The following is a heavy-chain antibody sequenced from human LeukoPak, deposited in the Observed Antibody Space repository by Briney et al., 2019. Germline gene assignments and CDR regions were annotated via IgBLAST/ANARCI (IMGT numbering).Heavy chain of an antibody. V-gene: IGHV3-7*01. CDR2: IKKEGSEK. CDR3: AKLNNYAFDF. J-gene: IGHJ3*01. Sequence: GGSLRLSCAASGFTFSSYWMSWVRQAPGKGLEWVANIKKEGSEKCYVDSVKGRFTISRDNAKNSLYLEMNSLRVEDTAVYYCAKLNNYAFDFWGQGTMVTVSS. D-gene: IGHD1-1*01. CDR1: GFTFSSYW.